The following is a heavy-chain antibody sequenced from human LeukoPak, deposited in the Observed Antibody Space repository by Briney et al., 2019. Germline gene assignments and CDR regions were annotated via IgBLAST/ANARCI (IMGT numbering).Heavy chain of an antibody. V-gene: IGHV1-46*01. D-gene: IGHD6-19*01. CDR1: GYTFTSYY. J-gene: IGHJ5*02. CDR3: ARESVAGGFDP. Sequence: ASVKVSCKASGYTFTSYYMHWVRQTPGQGLEWMGIINPSGGSTSYAQKFQGRVTMTRDTSTSTVYMELSSLRSEDTAVYYCARESVAGGFDPWGQGTLVTVSS. CDR2: INPSGGST.